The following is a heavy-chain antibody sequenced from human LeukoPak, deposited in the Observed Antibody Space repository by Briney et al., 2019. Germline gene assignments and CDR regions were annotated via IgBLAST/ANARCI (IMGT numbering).Heavy chain of an antibody. D-gene: IGHD3-10*01. Sequence: SVKVSCKASGGTFSSYAISWVRQAPGQGLEWMGGIIPIFGTANYAQKFQGRVTITADESTSTAYMELSSLRSEDTAVYYCARSGTITMVRDDAFDIWGQGTMVTVSS. CDR2: IIPIFGTA. J-gene: IGHJ3*02. V-gene: IGHV1-69*13. CDR3: ARSGTITMVRDDAFDI. CDR1: GGTFSSYA.